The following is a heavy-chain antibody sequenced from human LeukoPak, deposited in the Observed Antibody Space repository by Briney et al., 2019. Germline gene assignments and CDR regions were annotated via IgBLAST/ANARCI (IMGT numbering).Heavy chain of an antibody. D-gene: IGHD6-13*01. CDR3: ARPQIEIAAAERGAFDI. J-gene: IGHJ3*02. CDR2: INHSGST. Sequence: SETLSLTCAVYGGSFSGYYWSWIRQPPGKGLEWIGEINHSGSTNYNPSLKSRVTISVDTSKNQFSLKLSSVTAADTAVYYCARPQIEIAAAERGAFDIWGQGTMVTVTS. CDR1: GGSFSGYY. V-gene: IGHV4-34*01.